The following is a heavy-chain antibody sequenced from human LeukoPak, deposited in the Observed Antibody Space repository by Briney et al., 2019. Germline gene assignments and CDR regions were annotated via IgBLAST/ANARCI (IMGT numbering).Heavy chain of an antibody. Sequence: SETLSLTCTVSGGSISSYYWSWIRQPPGKGLEWIGYIYYSGSTNYNPSLKSRVTISVDTSKNQLSLRLSSVTAADTAVYYCARDDYYFVDVWGKGTTVTVSS. CDR2: IYYSGST. V-gene: IGHV4-59*01. CDR1: GGSISSYY. D-gene: IGHD3-16*01. CDR3: ARDDYYFVDV. J-gene: IGHJ6*03.